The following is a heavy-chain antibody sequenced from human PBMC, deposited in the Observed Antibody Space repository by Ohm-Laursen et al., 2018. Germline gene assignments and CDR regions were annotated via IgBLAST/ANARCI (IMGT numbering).Heavy chain of an antibody. V-gene: IGHV1-8*02. Sequence: SVKVSCKASGGTFSSYAISWVRQAPGQGLEWMGWMNPNSGNTGYAQKFQGRVTMTRNTSISTAYMELSSLRSEDTAVYYCARGYGMDVWGQGTTVTVSS. CDR2: MNPNSGNT. J-gene: IGHJ6*02. CDR3: ARGYGMDV. CDR1: GGTFSSYA.